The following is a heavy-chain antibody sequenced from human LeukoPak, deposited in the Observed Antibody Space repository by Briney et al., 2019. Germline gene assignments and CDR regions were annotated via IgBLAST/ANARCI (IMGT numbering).Heavy chain of an antibody. Sequence: GGSLRLSCAVSGFAFGTYAMGCVRPAPGMGMEWGSSISADGQVTYYADSVEGRFTVSRDNSKSTLYLQLNSLRAEDAATYYCARDPYNTILYRLAHWGQGALVTVSS. J-gene: IGHJ4*02. CDR3: ARDPYNTILYRLAH. CDR1: GFAFGTYA. D-gene: IGHD3-10*01. V-gene: IGHV3-23*01. CDR2: ISADGQVT.